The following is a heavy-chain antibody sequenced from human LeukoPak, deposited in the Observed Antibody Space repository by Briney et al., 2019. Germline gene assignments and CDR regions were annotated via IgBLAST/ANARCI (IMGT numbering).Heavy chain of an antibody. CDR3: TTLNFIVVLGDGWFDY. CDR1: GFTFSNAW. D-gene: IGHD2-2*01. Sequence: GGSLRLSCAASGFTFSNAWMSGVRQAPGKGLEWFGRIKSKTDSGATAYAASVQGRFTISRDNSNNTLYLQMNSLKAEDTAVYYCTTLNFIVVLGDGWFDYWGQGTLVTVSS. J-gene: IGHJ4*02. V-gene: IGHV3-15*01. CDR2: IKSKTDSGAT.